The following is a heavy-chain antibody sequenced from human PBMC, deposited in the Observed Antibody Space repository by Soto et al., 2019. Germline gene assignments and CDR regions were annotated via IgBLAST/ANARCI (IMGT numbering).Heavy chain of an antibody. CDR1: GYAFTTYG. CDR2: ISAHNGNT. Sequence: QVHLVQSGAEVKKPGASVKVSCKGSGYAFTTYGITWVRQAPGQGLEWMGWISAHNGNTNYAQKLQGRVTVTRDTSTSTAYMELRSLRSDDTVVYYCARGRFGEYWGQGALVTVSS. D-gene: IGHD3-10*01. J-gene: IGHJ4*02. V-gene: IGHV1-18*01. CDR3: ARGRFGEY.